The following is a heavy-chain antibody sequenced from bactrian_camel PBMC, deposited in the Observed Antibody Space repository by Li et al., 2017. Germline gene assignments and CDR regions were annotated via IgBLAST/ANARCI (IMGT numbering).Heavy chain of an antibody. CDR1: GFTFSNYA. V-gene: IGHV3S40*01. D-gene: IGHD4*01. Sequence: VQLVESGGGLVQPGGSLRLSCAASGFTFSNYAMNWVRQAPGKGLEWVSGISWSGGAKYYADSVKGRFTIFADTAKNTVFLQMNSLKPVDTGVYYCAADHYTDLEDTELCWGQGTQVTVS. J-gene: IGHJ4*01. CDR2: ISWSGGAK. CDR3: AADHYTDLEDTELC.